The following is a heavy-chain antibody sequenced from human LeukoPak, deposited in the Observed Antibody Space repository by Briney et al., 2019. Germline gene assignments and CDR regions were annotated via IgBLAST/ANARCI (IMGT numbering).Heavy chain of an antibody. J-gene: IGHJ4*02. CDR3: ATSVGDGYDSN. CDR1: GFTFSSRW. V-gene: IGHV3-74*01. CDR2: VKNDGST. Sequence: TGGSLRLSCVVSGFTSGFTFSSRWMHWVRQAPGKGLVWVSLVKNDGSTNYADSVKGRFTISRDNAKNSLYLQMNSLRAEDTAVYYCATSVGDGYDSNWGQGTLVTVSS. D-gene: IGHD5-12*01.